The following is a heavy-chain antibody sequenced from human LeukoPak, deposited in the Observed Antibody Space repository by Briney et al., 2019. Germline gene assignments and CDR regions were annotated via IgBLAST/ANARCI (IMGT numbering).Heavy chain of an antibody. J-gene: IGHJ3*02. CDR3: ARRPFSSGFLDI. CDR2: IYYSGST. V-gene: IGHV4-59*08. D-gene: IGHD3-22*01. CDR1: GGSISSYY. Sequence: SETLSLTCTVSGGSISSYYWSWIRQPPGKGLEWIGYIYYSGSTNYNPSLKSRVTISVDTSKNQFSLKLSPVTAADTAVYYCARRPFSSGFLDIWGQGTMVTVSS.